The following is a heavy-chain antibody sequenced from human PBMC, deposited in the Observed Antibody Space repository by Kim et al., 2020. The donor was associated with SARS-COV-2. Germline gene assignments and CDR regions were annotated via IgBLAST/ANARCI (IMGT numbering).Heavy chain of an antibody. D-gene: IGHD4-17*01. V-gene: IGHV1-18*01. CDR3: ARVWDGDYGYYYYGMDV. Sequence: ASVKVSCKASGYTFTSYGISWVRQAPGQGLEWMGWISAYNGNTNYAQKLQGRVTMTTDTSTSTAYMELRSPRSDDTAVYYCARVWDGDYGYYYYGMDVWGQGTTVTVSS. J-gene: IGHJ6*02. CDR2: ISAYNGNT. CDR1: GYTFTSYG.